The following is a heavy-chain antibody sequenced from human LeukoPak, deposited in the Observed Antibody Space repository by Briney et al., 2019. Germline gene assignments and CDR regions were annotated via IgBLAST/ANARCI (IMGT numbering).Heavy chain of an antibody. D-gene: IGHD2-2*01. V-gene: IGHV3-11*04. CDR1: GFTFSDYY. Sequence: TGGSLTLSCAASGFTFSDYYMSWLRQAPGKGLEWVSYISSSGSNIYYADSVKGRFTISRDNAKNSLYLQMNSLRAEDTAVYYCARGRQLFDYWGQGTLVTVSS. CDR3: ARGRQLFDY. CDR2: ISSSGSNI. J-gene: IGHJ4*02.